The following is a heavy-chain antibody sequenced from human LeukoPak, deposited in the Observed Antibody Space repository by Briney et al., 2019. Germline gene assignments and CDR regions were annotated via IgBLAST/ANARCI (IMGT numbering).Heavy chain of an antibody. CDR1: GYTFTGYY. Sequence: ASVKVSCKASGYTFTGYYMHWVRQAPGQGLEWMGWINPNSGGTNYAQKFQGRVTMTRDTSISTAYMELGRLRSDDTAVYYCARGDYDILTGLESGFDPWGQGTLVTVSS. V-gene: IGHV1-2*02. D-gene: IGHD3-9*01. CDR3: ARGDYDILTGLESGFDP. J-gene: IGHJ5*02. CDR2: INPNSGGT.